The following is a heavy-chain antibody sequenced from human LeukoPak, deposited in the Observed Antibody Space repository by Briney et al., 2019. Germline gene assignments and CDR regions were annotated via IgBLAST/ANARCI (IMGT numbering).Heavy chain of an antibody. CDR2: ISSSSNTI. CDR1: GFTFSSYS. CDR3: ARDMHYYDSSGYYLWDY. J-gene: IGHJ4*02. D-gene: IGHD3-22*01. V-gene: IGHV3-48*01. Sequence: GGSLRLSCAASGFTFSSYSMNWVHQAPGKGLEWVSYISSSSNTIYYADSVKGRFTISRDNAKNSLYLQMNSLRAEDTAVYYCARDMHYYDSSGYYLWDYWGQGTLVTVSS.